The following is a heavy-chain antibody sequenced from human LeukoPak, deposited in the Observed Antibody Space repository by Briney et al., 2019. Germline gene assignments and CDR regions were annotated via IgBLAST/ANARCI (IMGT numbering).Heavy chain of an antibody. CDR3: ARDLRDYYDSSGYP. Sequence: GGSLRLSCAASGFTFSSYSMNWVRQAPGKGLEWVSYISSSSSTIYYADSVKGRFTIYRDNAKNSLYLQMNSLRDEDTAVYYCARDLRDYYDSSGYPWGQGTLVTVSS. CDR1: GFTFSSYS. CDR2: ISSSSSTI. D-gene: IGHD3-22*01. J-gene: IGHJ5*02. V-gene: IGHV3-48*02.